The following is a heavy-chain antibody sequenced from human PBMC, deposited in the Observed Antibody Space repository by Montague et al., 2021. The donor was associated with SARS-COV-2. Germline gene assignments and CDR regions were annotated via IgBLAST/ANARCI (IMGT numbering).Heavy chain of an antibody. CDR3: ARGPDHYAFWSGYYRPWFDP. V-gene: IGHV4-59*01. CDR2: IYYSGST. Sequence: SETLSLTCTVSGGSISSYYWSWIRQPPGKGLEWIWYIYYSGSTNYNPYLKSRVTISVDTSKNQFSLKLSSVTAADTAVYYCARGPDHYAFWSGYYRPWFDPWGQGTLVTVSS. CDR1: GGSISSYY. D-gene: IGHD3-3*01. J-gene: IGHJ5*02.